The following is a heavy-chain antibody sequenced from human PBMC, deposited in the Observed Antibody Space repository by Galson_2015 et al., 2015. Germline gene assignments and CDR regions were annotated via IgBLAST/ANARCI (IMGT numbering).Heavy chain of an antibody. D-gene: IGHD4-23*01. CDR2: INPSGGST. Sequence: SVKVSCKASGYTFTSYYMHWVRQAPGQGLEWMGIINPSGGSTSYAQKFQGRVTMTRDTSMSTVYMELSSLRSEDTAVYYCARDPGGYGGNSGGFDYWGQGTLVTVSS. J-gene: IGHJ4*02. CDR3: ARDPGGYGGNSGGFDY. V-gene: IGHV1-46*01. CDR1: GYTFTSYY.